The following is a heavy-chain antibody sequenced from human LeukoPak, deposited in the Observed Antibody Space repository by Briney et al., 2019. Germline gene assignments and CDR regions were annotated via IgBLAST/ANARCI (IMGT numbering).Heavy chain of an antibody. D-gene: IGHD3-3*01. CDR1: GFTFSSYS. J-gene: IGHJ3*02. V-gene: IGHV3-48*01. Sequence: GGSLRLSCAASGFTFSSYSMNWVRQAPGKGLEWISYISSSSTTIHYADSVKGRFTISRDNSKNTLYLQMNSLRAEDTAVYYCAKDLSTIFGVVYDAFDIWGQGTMVTVSS. CDR2: ISSSSTTI. CDR3: AKDLSTIFGVVYDAFDI.